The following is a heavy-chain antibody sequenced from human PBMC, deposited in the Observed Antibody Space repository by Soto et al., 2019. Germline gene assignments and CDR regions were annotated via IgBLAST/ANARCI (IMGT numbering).Heavy chain of an antibody. CDR1: GFTFSSYG. D-gene: IGHD3-22*01. CDR2: ISYDGSNE. V-gene: IGHV3-30*03. J-gene: IGHJ4*02. Sequence: QVQLVESGGGVVQPGRSLSLSCTASGFTFSSYGMHWVRQTPGMGLEWVAHISYDGSNEHYIDSVKGRFTISRDNSKNTVYLQMNSLRSEDTALYYCPTDTYYYDSSSYYLFDHWGQGTLVTVSS. CDR3: PTDTYYYDSSSYYLFDH.